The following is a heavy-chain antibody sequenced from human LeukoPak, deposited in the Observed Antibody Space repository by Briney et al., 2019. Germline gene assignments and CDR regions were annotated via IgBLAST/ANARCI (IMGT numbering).Heavy chain of an antibody. CDR2: IKQDGSEK. J-gene: IGHJ5*02. CDR3: AREYSSGWQNWFDP. CDR1: GFTFSSYW. Sequence: GGSLRLSCAASGFTFSSYWMSWVRQAPGKGLEWVANIKQDGSEKYYVDSVKGRFTISRDNAKNSLYLQMNSLRAEDTAVYYCAREYSSGWQNWFDPWSQGTLVTVSS. D-gene: IGHD6-19*01. V-gene: IGHV3-7*01.